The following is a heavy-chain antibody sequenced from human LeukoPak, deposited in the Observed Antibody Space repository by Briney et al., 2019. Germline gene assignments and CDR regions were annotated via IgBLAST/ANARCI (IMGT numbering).Heavy chain of an antibody. J-gene: IGHJ6*02. V-gene: IGHV1-3*01. CDR3: ARERWHCRVNCYSVYYSALAV. D-gene: IGHD2-15*01. Sequence: PGASVTVSCKGSGYTFTNYAVHWVRQAPGQRLEWLGWINPGNGDTKYSQNFQGRVTVTSDTSAATAYVELNSLTSEDTAVYYCARERWHCRVNCYSVYYSALAVWGQATTVTVSS. CDR2: INPGNGDT. CDR1: GYTFTNYA.